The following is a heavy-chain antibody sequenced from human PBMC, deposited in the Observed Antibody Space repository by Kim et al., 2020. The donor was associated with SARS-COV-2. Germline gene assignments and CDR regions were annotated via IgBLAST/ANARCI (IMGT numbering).Heavy chain of an antibody. V-gene: IGHV7-4-1*02. Sequence: ASVKVSCKTSGYSFTTYAIHWVRQAPGQGLEWMGWINTNTGNPTYAQGFTGRFVFTLDTSVSTTYLQISSLKAEDTAVYYCARTIWDCRGLTCYSYLDYWGQGTLVTVSS. CDR3: ARTIWDCRGLTCYSYLDY. CDR2: INTNTGNP. CDR1: GYSFTTYA. D-gene: IGHD2-15*01. J-gene: IGHJ4*02.